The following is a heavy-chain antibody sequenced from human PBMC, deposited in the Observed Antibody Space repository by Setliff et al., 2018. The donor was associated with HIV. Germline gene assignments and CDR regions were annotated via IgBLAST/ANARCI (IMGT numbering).Heavy chain of an antibody. CDR3: ATTMNGGYSFGH. D-gene: IGHD5-12*01. V-gene: IGHV1-69*05. CDR1: GGTFSSYA. J-gene: IGHJ4*02. CDR2: IIPIFGTA. Sequence: SVKVSCKASGGTFSSYAISWVRQAPGQGLEWMGGIIPIFGTANYAQKFQGRVTITTDESTSTAYMELSSLRSEDTAVYYCATTMNGGYSFGHWGQGTLVTVSS.